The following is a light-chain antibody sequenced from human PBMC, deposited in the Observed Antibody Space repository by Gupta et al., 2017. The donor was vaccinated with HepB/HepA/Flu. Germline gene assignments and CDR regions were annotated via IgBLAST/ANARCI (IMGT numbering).Light chain of an antibody. J-gene: IGKJ1*01. CDR3: QQYNDYSTWT. CDR2: QAS. CDR1: QSIGTW. V-gene: IGKV1-5*03. Sequence: DTQLTQSPSTLSASVGDRVTIACRASQSIGTWLAWYQQKPGEAPKLLVYQASTLQPGVPSRFSGTGSGTQFTLTISGLQPDDFATYYCQQYNDYSTWTFGQGTKVDIK.